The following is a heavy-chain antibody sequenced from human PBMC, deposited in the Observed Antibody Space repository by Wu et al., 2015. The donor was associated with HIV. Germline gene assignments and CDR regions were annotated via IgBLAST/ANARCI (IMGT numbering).Heavy chain of an antibody. V-gene: IGHV1-2*02. CDR2: INPKTGDT. CDR1: GYNFNDYQ. J-gene: IGHJ4*02. CDR3: ARSQTTIFLDY. D-gene: IGHD3-3*01. Sequence: QVQLVQSGAEVKKPGASVKVSCKASGYNFNDYQIHWVRQAPGHGLEWVGWINPKTGDTYFAQRFLGRVSVTRDTSISTAYMELSRLRSDDTAVYYCARSQTTIFLDYWGQGTLVTVSS.